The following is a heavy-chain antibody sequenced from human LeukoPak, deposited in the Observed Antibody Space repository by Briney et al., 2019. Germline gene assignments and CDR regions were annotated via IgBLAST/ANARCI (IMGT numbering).Heavy chain of an antibody. CDR2: IWYDGSNE. J-gene: IGHJ3*01. Sequence: GRSPRLSCAASGFTFSDYAMHWVRQAPGKGLEWVAVIWYDGSNEKYADSVKGQFTISRDNSKNTLYLQMNSLRAEDTAMYYCAREETGAFDLWGLGTMVTVSS. CDR3: AREETGAFDL. CDR1: GFTFSDYA. D-gene: IGHD3-9*01. V-gene: IGHV3-33*01.